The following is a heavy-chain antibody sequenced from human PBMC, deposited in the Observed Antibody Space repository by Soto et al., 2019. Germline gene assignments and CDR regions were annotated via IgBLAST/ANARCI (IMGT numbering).Heavy chain of an antibody. CDR2: MFASGSS. V-gene: IGHV4-4*02. CDR1: GDSISSPNW. Sequence: QLQLQESRPALVKPSETLSLTCAVSGDSISSPNWWSWYRKSPGKGLELIGEMFASGSSNYNPSLDGRVTISLDTSKNHFSLKLTSLTAADTAIYYCAREGFDHRPDYWGQGIPVSVSS. CDR3: AREGFDHRPDY. J-gene: IGHJ4*02.